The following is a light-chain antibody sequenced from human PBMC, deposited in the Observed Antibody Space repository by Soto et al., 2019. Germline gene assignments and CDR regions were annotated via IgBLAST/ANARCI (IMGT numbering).Light chain of an antibody. CDR3: QQYHSTPGT. CDR1: QSLLYSSNNKNY. J-gene: IGKJ1*01. Sequence: DIVMTQSPDSLAVSLGERATINCKSSQSLLYSSNNKNYLAWYQQKPGQPPKLLIYWASTRESGVPDRFSGAGSGIEFTLTISSLQAEDVAVYYCQQYHSTPGTFGQGTKLEIK. CDR2: WAS. V-gene: IGKV4-1*01.